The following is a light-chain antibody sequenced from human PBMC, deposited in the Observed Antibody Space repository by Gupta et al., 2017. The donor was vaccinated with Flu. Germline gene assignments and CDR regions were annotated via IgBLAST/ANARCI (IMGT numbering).Light chain of an antibody. J-gene: IGKJ1*01. CDR3: LQYNTYSHWT. V-gene: IGKV1-5*03. CDR1: QSLSGY. CDR2: KTS. Sequence: DRVVITCRASQSLSGYLAWYQQKPGKAPRLLIYKTSTLETGVPSRFSGSGSEAEFTLTINSLQPDDFATYYCLQYNTYSHWTFGQGTKVEVK.